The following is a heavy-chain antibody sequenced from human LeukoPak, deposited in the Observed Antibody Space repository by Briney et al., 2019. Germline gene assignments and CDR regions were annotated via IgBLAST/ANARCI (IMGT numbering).Heavy chain of an antibody. CDR3: ARSGYTSGTGKFDN. J-gene: IGHJ4*02. V-gene: IGHV3-21*04. CDR2: ISGSSSYT. Sequence: GGSLRLSCAASGFTFSSYAMNWVRQAPGKGLEWVSSISGSSSYTYYADSVKGRSTISRDNSKNTLYLQMDSLRAEDTAIYYCARSGYTSGTGKFDNWGQGTLVTVSS. D-gene: IGHD6-19*01. CDR1: GFTFSSYA.